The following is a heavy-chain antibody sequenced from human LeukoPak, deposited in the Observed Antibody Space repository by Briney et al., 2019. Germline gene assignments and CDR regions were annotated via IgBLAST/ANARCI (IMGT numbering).Heavy chain of an antibody. CDR1: GGSISSSSYY. J-gene: IGHJ3*02. V-gene: IGHV4-39*01. CDR2: IYYSGST. Sequence: SETLSLTCTASGGSISSSSYYWGWIRQPPGKGLEWIGSIYYSGSTYYNPSLKSRVTISVDTSKNQFSLKLSSVTAADTAVYYCARFPPTDAFDIWGQGTMVTVSS. CDR3: ARFPPTDAFDI.